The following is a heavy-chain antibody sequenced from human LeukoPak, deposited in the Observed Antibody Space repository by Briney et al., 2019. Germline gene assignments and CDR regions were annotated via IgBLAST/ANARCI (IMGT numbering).Heavy chain of an antibody. V-gene: IGHV4-39*01. CDR3: ARRDSSGWYGVEYYFDY. CDR1: GGSISSSSYY. D-gene: IGHD6-19*01. CDR2: IYYSGST. Sequence: SETLSLTCTVSGGSISSSSYYWGWIRQPPGKGLEWIGSIYYSGSTYYNPSLKSRVTISVDTSKNQFSLKLSSVTAADTAVYYCARRDSSGWYGVEYYFDYWGQGTLVTVSS. J-gene: IGHJ4*02.